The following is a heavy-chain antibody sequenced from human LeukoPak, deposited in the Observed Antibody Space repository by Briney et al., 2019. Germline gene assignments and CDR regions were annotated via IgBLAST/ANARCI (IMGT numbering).Heavy chain of an antibody. V-gene: IGHV4-39*01. CDR1: GGSISSSSYY. CDR2: IYYSGST. Sequence: SETLSLTCTVSGGSISSSSYYWGWIRQPPGKGLEWIGRIYYSGSTYYNPSLKSRVTISVDTSKNQFSLKLSSVTAADTAVYYCARTLCGSGRQFDYWGQGTLVTVSS. D-gene: IGHD3-10*01. J-gene: IGHJ4*02. CDR3: ARTLCGSGRQFDY.